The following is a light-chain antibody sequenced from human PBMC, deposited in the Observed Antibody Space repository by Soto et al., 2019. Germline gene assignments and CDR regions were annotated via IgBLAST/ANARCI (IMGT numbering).Light chain of an antibody. CDR1: SSDVRSYNL. J-gene: IGLJ2*01. Sequence: QSALTQPASVSGSPGQSITISCTGTSSDVRSYNLVSWYQQHPGKAPKLMIYEVSKRPSGVSNRFSGSKSGNTASLTISGLQAEDEVDYYCCSYAGSSTHVVFGGGTQLTVL. V-gene: IGLV2-23*02. CDR2: EVS. CDR3: CSYAGSSTHVV.